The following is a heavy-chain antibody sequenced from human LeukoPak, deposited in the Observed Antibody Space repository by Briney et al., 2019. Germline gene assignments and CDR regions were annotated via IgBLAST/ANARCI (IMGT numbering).Heavy chain of an antibody. J-gene: IGHJ6*02. V-gene: IGHV4-39*02. D-gene: IGHD3-22*01. CDR3: ARDYYDSSGSTIYGMDV. CDR2: IYYTGTT. Sequence: SETLSLTCTVSGGSISTTSYYWDWIRQPPGKGLEWIGSIYYTGTTYYNPSLKSRVTLSVDTSRNQFSLRLSAVTAADTALYYCARDYYDSSGSTIYGMDVWGQGTTVTVSS. CDR1: GGSISTTSYY.